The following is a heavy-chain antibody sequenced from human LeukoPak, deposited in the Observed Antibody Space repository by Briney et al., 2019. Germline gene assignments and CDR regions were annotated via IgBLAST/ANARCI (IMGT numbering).Heavy chain of an antibody. V-gene: IGHV5-10-1*01. Sequence: GASLKISCKGSGSRFTSYWISWVRPMPGKGLEWMGRIDPSDSYTNYSPSFQGHVTISADKSISTAYLQWSSLKASDTAMYYCARYTVAGGFDYWGQGTLVTVSS. CDR1: GSRFTSYW. CDR3: ARYTVAGGFDY. J-gene: IGHJ4*02. D-gene: IGHD6-19*01. CDR2: IDPSDSYT.